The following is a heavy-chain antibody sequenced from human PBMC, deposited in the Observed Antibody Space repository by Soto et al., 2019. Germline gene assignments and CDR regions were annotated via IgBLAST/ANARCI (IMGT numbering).Heavy chain of an antibody. CDR3: ARVGGRFVWDVKNDAFDM. D-gene: IGHD3-16*01. V-gene: IGHV3-30*03. CDR1: GVTFSIYG. Sequence: SXGALRLSCAVAGVTFSIYGMQLVRQAPGKGLECVAGISYDGSDKYYVDSVKGRFTISRDNSKNTLYLQMNSLSAEDTAVYYCARVGGRFVWDVKNDAFDMWRRGTMVTVSS. J-gene: IGHJ3*02. CDR2: ISYDGSDK.